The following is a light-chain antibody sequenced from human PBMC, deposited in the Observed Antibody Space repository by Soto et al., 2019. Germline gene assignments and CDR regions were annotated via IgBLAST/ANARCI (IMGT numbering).Light chain of an antibody. J-gene: IGLJ1*01. Sequence: QSVLTQPASVSGTPGQSVAISCTGTSSDVAADNFVSWYQQHPGKAPKLMVFDVSNRPSGVSDRFSGSKSGNTASLTISGLQAEDEADYYCSSYTSGGNYVFGTGTKVTVL. CDR1: SSDVAADNF. CDR3: SSYTSGGNYV. CDR2: DVS. V-gene: IGLV2-14*01.